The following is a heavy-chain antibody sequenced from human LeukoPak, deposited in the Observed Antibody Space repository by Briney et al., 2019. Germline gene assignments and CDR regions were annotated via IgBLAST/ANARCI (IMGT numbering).Heavy chain of an antibody. J-gene: IGHJ6*03. CDR1: GGSFSGYY. D-gene: IGHD5-18*01. CDR2: IYYSGST. V-gene: IGHV4-34*01. CDR3: ARVGTYTYGFVSYYYYMDV. Sequence: SETLSLTCAVYGGSFSGYYWSWIRQPPGKGLEWIGSIYYSGSTYYNPSLKSRVTVLVDTSKNQFSLSLISVTAADTAVYYCARVGTYTYGFVSYYYYMDVWGKGTTVTVSS.